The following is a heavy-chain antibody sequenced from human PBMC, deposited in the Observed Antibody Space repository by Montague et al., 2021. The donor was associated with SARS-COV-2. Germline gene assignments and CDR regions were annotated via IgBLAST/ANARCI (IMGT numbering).Heavy chain of an antibody. CDR2: IHLTGKT. CDR3: ARDRFDFGSGTQGTIDV. J-gene: IGHJ6*02. D-gene: IGHD3-10*01. Sequence: SETLSLTCTVSGDSITNHYWSWIRQPPGKGLEWIGRIHLTGKTNFSPFFSSRLTISADTSKNQFSLKLTSVTAADTAIYFCARDRFDFGSGTQGTIDVWGQGTPVTVSS. V-gene: IGHV4-4*07. CDR1: GDSITNHY.